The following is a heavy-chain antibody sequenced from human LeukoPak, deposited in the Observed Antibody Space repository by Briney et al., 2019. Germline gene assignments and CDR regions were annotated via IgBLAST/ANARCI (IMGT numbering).Heavy chain of an antibody. Sequence: SETLSLTCTVSGGSISNYYWSWIRQPPGKGREWSGYIYYTGSTKYNPSLKRRVTLSVDSSKTQFSLKLNSVTAADTAVYYCAKSPSWGSGLDAFDIWGQGTMVTVSS. CDR2: IYYTGST. CDR3: AKSPSWGSGLDAFDI. V-gene: IGHV4-59*01. D-gene: IGHD7-27*01. CDR1: GGSISNYY. J-gene: IGHJ3*02.